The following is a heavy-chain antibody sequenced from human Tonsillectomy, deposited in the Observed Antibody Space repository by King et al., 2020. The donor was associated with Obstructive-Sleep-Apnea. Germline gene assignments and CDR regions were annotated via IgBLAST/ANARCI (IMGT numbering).Heavy chain of an antibody. CDR3: TRKANDAFDI. CDR2: INPNSGGT. J-gene: IGHJ3*02. CDR1: GYTFTDYY. Sequence: QLVQSGAEMKKPGASVKGSCKASGYTFTDYYLHWVRQAPGQGLEWMGRINPNSGGTDYAQKFQGRVTMTRDTSISTAYMELSRLNSDDTVVYYCTRKANDAFDIWGQGTMVTVSS. V-gene: IGHV1-2*05.